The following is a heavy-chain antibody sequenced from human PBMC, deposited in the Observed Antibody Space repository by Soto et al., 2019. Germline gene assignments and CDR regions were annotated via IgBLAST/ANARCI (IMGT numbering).Heavy chain of an antibody. D-gene: IGHD2-2*01. CDR2: ISYDGSNK. CDR3: AKDQGYGDIVVVPAAITRYYYYGMDV. CDR1: GFTFSSYG. J-gene: IGHJ6*02. Sequence: PGGSLRLSCAASGFTFSSYGMHRVRQAPGKGLEWVAVISYDGSNKYYADSVKGRFTISRDNSKNTLYLQMNSLRAEDTAVYYCAKDQGYGDIVVVPAAITRYYYYGMDVWGQGTTVTVSS. V-gene: IGHV3-30*18.